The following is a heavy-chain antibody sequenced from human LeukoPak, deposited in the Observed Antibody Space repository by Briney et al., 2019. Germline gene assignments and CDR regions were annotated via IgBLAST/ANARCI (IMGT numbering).Heavy chain of an antibody. CDR3: ARDVPLVGAFDI. CDR2: ISSSSSYI. Sequence: GGSLRLSCAASGFTFSSYGMNWVRQAPGKGLEWVSSISSSSSYIYYADSVKGRFTISRDNAKNSLYLQMNSLRAEDTAVYYCARDVPLVGAFDIWGQGTMVTVSS. CDR1: GFTFSSYG. J-gene: IGHJ3*02. D-gene: IGHD3-9*01. V-gene: IGHV3-21*01.